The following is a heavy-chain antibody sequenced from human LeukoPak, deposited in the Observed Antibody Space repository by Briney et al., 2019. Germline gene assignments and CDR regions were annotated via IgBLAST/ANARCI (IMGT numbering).Heavy chain of an antibody. J-gene: IGHJ5*02. CDR1: GGSISSSSYY. V-gene: IGHV4-39*01. D-gene: IGHD3-10*01. Sequence: PSETLSLTCTVSGGSISSSSYYWGWIRQPPGKGLEWIGSIYYSGSTYYNPSLKSRVTISVDTSKNQFSLKLSSVTAADTAVYYCARGRRYYGSGSRRRNWFDPWGQGTLVTVSS. CDR3: ARGRRYYGSGSRRRNWFDP. CDR2: IYYSGST.